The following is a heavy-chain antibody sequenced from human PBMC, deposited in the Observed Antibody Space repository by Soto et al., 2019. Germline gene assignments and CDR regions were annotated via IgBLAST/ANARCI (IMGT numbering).Heavy chain of an antibody. Sequence: SETLSLTCAVSGGSITSYYWSWIRQPPGKGLEWIGYVHYSGSTNYSPSLKSRVTVSVDTSKNQFSLKLSSVTAADTAVYYCARLIAFGLPNLHYNYHAMDVWGQGTTVTVSS. J-gene: IGHJ6*01. CDR1: GGSITSYY. D-gene: IGHD3-10*01. CDR3: ARLIAFGLPNLHYNYHAMDV. V-gene: IGHV4-59*01. CDR2: VHYSGST.